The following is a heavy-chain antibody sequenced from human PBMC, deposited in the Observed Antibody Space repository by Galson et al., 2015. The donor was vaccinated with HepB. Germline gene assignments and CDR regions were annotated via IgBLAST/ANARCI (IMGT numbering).Heavy chain of an antibody. D-gene: IGHD4-17*01. CDR3: ARRPRYGDYGQGMDV. CDR2: IDPSVSYT. Sequence: QSGAEVKKPGESLRISCKGSGYSFTSYWISWVRQMPGKGLEWMGRIDPSVSYTNYSPSFQGHVTISADKSISTAYLQWSSLKASDTAMYYCARRPRYGDYGQGMDVWGQGTTVTVSS. J-gene: IGHJ6*02. V-gene: IGHV5-10-1*01. CDR1: GYSFTSYW.